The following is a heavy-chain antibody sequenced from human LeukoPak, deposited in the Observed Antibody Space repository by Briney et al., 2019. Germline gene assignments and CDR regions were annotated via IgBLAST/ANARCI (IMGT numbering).Heavy chain of an antibody. CDR3: ARDEDGDYDY. CDR2: ISSSSSYI. CDR1: GFTFSSYS. Sequence: GGSLRLSCAASGFTFSSYSMNWVRQAPGKGLEWVSPISSSSSYIYYADSVKGRFTISRDNAKNSLYLQMNSLKAEDTAVYYCARDEDGDYDYWGQGTLVTVSS. V-gene: IGHV3-21*01. D-gene: IGHD4-17*01. J-gene: IGHJ4*02.